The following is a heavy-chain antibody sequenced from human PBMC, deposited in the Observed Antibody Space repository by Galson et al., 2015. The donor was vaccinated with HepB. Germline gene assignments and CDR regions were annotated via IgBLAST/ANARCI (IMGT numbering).Heavy chain of an antibody. CDR3: ARGGLQKQRNDYFDF. CDR2: IGPNDDYI. CDR1: GFTFRSYS. V-gene: IGHV3-21*01. J-gene: IGHJ4*02. D-gene: IGHD3-10*01. Sequence: SLRLSCAASGFTFRSYSMNWVRQAPGKGLEWVSSIGPNDDYIYYAETLRGRFSISRDNARNSLYLQMNSLRAEDTAVYYCARGGLQKQRNDYFDFWGRGTLVTVSS.